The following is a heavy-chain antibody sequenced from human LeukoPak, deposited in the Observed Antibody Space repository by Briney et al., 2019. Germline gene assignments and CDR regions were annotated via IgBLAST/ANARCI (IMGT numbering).Heavy chain of an antibody. V-gene: IGHV3-21*01. CDR3: ARDPGGYEYFDY. J-gene: IGHJ4*02. D-gene: IGHD5-12*01. CDR2: ISSSSSYI. CDR1: GLTFSSYS. Sequence: GGSLRLSCAASGLTFSSYSMNWVRQAPGKGLEWVSSISSSSSYIYYADSVKGRFTISRDNAKNSLYLQMNSLRAEDTAVYYCARDPGGYEYFDYWGQETLVTVSS.